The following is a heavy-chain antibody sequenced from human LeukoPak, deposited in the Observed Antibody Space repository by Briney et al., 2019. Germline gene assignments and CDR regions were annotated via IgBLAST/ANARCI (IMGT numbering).Heavy chain of an antibody. J-gene: IGHJ3*02. CDR3: ARGYGDNSGAFDI. V-gene: IGHV4-59*12. CDR2: IYYSGRT. CDR1: GGSISSYS. Sequence: SETLSLTCTVSGGSISSYSWSWIRQPPGKGLEWIGYIYYSGRTYYNPSLKSRVTISLDRSKNQFSLKLSSVTAADTAVYFCARGYGDNSGAFDIWGQGTLVTVSS. D-gene: IGHD4-23*01.